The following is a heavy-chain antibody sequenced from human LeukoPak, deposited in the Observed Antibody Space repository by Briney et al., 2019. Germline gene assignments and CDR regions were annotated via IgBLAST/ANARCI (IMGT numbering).Heavy chain of an antibody. CDR3: ARALRGYSPGGYYYYYMDV. Sequence: ASVKVSCKASGYTFTSYGISWVRQAPGQGLEWMGWISAYNGNTNYGQKLQGRVTMTTDTSTSTAYMELRSLRSDDTAVYYCARALRGYSPGGYYYYYMDVWGKGTTVTVSS. J-gene: IGHJ6*03. D-gene: IGHD5-12*01. V-gene: IGHV1-18*01. CDR1: GYTFTSYG. CDR2: ISAYNGNT.